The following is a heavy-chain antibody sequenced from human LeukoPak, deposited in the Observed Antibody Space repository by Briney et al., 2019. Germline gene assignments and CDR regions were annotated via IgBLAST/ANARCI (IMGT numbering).Heavy chain of an antibody. CDR1: GYTFTSYG. CDR3: ARDPQTYGRGTEYFQH. CDR2: ISAYNGNT. J-gene: IGHJ1*01. D-gene: IGHD4-17*01. V-gene: IGHV1-18*01. Sequence: ASVRVSCKASGYTFTSYGISWVRQAPGQGLEWMGWISAYNGNTNYAQKLQGRVTMNTDTSTSTAYMELRSPRSDDTAVYYCARDPQTYGRGTEYFQHWGQGTLVTVSS.